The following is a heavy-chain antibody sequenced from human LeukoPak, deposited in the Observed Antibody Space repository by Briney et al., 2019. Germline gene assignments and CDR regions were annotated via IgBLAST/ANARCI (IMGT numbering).Heavy chain of an antibody. J-gene: IGHJ4*02. D-gene: IGHD3-22*01. CDR3: ARNQEIDYYDSSGFYWGVEY. CDR1: AFSVSSNY. V-gene: IGHV3-53*01. Sequence: GGSLRLSCAASAFSVSSNYMSWVRQAPGKGLEWVSVIYSGGSTYYADSVKGRFTISRDNAKNSLNLQMDSLRVEDTAVYYCARNQEIDYYDSSGFYWGVEYWGQGTLVTVSS. CDR2: IYSGGST.